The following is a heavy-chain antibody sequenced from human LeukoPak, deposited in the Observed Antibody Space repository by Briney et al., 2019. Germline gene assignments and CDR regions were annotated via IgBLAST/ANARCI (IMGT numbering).Heavy chain of an antibody. V-gene: IGHV3-33*06. Sequence: GGSLRLSCAASGFTFSSYGMYWVRQAPGTGLEWVALIYNDGGLPNYLDSVRGRFTISRDNSKNTLYLQMNSLRVEDTAVYYCAKGHFIGNSEFLDNWGQGTLVSVSP. CDR3: AKGHFIGNSEFLDN. J-gene: IGHJ4*02. CDR1: GFTFSSYG. CDR2: IYNDGGLP. D-gene: IGHD4-23*01.